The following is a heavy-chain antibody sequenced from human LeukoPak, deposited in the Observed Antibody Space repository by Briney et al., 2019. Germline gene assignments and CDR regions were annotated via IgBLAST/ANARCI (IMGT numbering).Heavy chain of an antibody. CDR2: IGEDGSEK. CDR3: ARLNYDFWSGVWEGYYMDV. D-gene: IGHD3-3*01. CDR1: GFTFSSYS. J-gene: IGHJ6*03. V-gene: IGHV3-7*01. Sequence: GESLRLSCAASGFTFSSYSMNWVRQAPGKGLEWVANIGEDGSEKYYVDSVKGRFTISRGNAKNSLYLQVNSLRAEDTAVYYCARLNYDFWSGVWEGYYMDVWGKGTTVTVSS.